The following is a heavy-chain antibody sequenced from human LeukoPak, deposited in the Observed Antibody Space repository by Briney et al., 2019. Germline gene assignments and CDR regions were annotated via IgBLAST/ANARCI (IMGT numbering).Heavy chain of an antibody. CDR1: GYTFTSYY. CDR2: INPSGGST. CDR3: ARALGTAAPRTNWFDP. Sequence: ASVKVSCKASGYTFTSYYMHWVRQAPGQGLEWMGIINPSGGSTSYAQKFQGRVTMTRDMSTSTVYMELSSLRSEDTAVYYCARALGTAAPRTNWFDPWGQGTLVTVSS. D-gene: IGHD2-2*01. V-gene: IGHV1-46*01. J-gene: IGHJ5*02.